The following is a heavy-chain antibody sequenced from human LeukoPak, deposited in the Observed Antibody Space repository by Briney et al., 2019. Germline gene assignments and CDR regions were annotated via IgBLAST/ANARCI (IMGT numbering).Heavy chain of an antibody. Sequence: ASVKVSCKASGYIFTNYYMHWVRQAPGQGLEWMGTINPSGGSTTYAQKFQGRVTMTTDTSTSTVYMELSSLRSEDTAVYYCARDHGSAYYRAPRHWGQGTLVTVFS. V-gene: IGHV1-46*01. CDR3: ARDHGSAYYRAPRH. D-gene: IGHD3-10*01. CDR2: INPSGGST. J-gene: IGHJ4*02. CDR1: GYIFTNYY.